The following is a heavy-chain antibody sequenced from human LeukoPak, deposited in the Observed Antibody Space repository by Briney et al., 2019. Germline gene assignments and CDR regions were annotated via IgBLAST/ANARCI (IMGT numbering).Heavy chain of an antibody. Sequence: VGSLRLSCAASGFTFSSYSMNWVRQAPGKRLEWGSSISSSSSYIYYADSVKGRFTISRDNAKNSLYLQMNSLRAEDTAVYYCARDNDYGELDYWGQGTLVTVSS. CDR1: GFTFSSYS. CDR3: ARDNDYGELDY. D-gene: IGHD4-17*01. CDR2: ISSSSSYI. J-gene: IGHJ4*02. V-gene: IGHV3-21*01.